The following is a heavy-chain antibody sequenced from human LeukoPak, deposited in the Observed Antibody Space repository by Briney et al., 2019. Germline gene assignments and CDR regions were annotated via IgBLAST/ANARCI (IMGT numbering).Heavy chain of an antibody. CDR1: GYTFTAYY. Sequence: ASVKVSCRASGYTFTAYYMHWVRQAPGQGPEWMGWINPNSGVTNYAQKFQGRVIMTSDTSISTAYMEFSRLRSDDTAMYYCARDLGVTVRPFSLFYWGQGTLVTVSS. CDR3: ARDLGVTVRPFSLFY. CDR2: INPNSGVT. D-gene: IGHD6-6*01. J-gene: IGHJ4*02. V-gene: IGHV1-2*02.